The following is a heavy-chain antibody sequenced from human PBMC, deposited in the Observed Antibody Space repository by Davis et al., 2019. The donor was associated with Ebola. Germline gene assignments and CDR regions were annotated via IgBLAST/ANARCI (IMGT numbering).Heavy chain of an antibody. CDR1: GYTFTSYG. V-gene: IGHV1-18*01. CDR2: ISAYNGNT. Sequence: AASVKVSCKASGYTFTSYGISWVRQAPGQGLEWMGWISAYNGNTNYAQKFQGRVTMTRDTSTSTVYMELSSLRSEDTAVYYCARGGNWNDEGVVAFDIWGQGTMVTVSS. J-gene: IGHJ3*02. CDR3: ARGGNWNDEGVVAFDI. D-gene: IGHD1-1*01.